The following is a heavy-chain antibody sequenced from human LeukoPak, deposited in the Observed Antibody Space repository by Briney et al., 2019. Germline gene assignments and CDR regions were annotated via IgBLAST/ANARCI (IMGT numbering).Heavy chain of an antibody. CDR2: LTGSGDST. D-gene: IGHD7-27*01. CDR1: GFTFSSYA. Sequence: PGGSLRLSCAASGFTFSSYAMTWVRQAPGKGLEWVSSLTGSGDSTYYADSVKGRFTISRDNSKNTLYLQMNSLRAEDTALYYCAKGVSLTWGNMESWGQGTLVTVSS. V-gene: IGHV3-23*01. J-gene: IGHJ5*02. CDR3: AKGVSLTWGNMES.